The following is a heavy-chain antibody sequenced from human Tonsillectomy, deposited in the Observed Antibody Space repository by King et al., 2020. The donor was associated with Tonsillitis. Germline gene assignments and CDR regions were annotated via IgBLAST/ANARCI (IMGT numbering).Heavy chain of an antibody. V-gene: IGHV3-64D*06. D-gene: IGHD2-2*01. CDR1: GFTFSSYA. CDR3: VKDGPRETVGPAGHDRDNYYYYGMDV. CDR2: ISSNGGST. Sequence: VQLVESGGGLVQPGGSLRLSCSASGFTFSSYAIHWVRQAPGKGLEYVSAISSNGGSTYYADSVKVRFTISRDNSKNTLYLQMSSLRAEDTAVYYCVKDGPRETVGPAGHDRDNYYYYGMDVGGQGTTVNVSS. J-gene: IGHJ6*02.